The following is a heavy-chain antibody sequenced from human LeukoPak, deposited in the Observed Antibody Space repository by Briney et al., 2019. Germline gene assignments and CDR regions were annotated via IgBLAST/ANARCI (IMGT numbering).Heavy chain of an antibody. CDR3: ARVLDDYGDAHFDY. J-gene: IGHJ4*02. V-gene: IGHV3-30-3*01. CDR2: ISYDGSNK. Sequence: GGSLRLSCAASGFTFSSYAMHWVRQAPGKGLEWVAVISYDGSNKYYADSVEGRFTISRDNSKNTLYLQMNSLRAEDTAVYYCARVLDDYGDAHFDYWGQGTLVTVSS. D-gene: IGHD4-17*01. CDR1: GFTFSSYA.